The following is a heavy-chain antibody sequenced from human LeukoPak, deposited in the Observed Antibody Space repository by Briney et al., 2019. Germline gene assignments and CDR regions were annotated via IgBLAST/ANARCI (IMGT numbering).Heavy chain of an antibody. CDR2: ISAYNGNT. CDR3: ASRRYDSSGYYYFDY. D-gene: IGHD3-22*01. Sequence: GASVKVSCKASGYTFTGYYMHWVRQAPGQGLEWMGWISAYNGNTNYAQKLQGRVTMTTDTSTSTAYMELRSLRSDDTAVYYCASRRYDSSGYYYFDYWGQGTLVTVSS. J-gene: IGHJ4*02. CDR1: GYTFTGYY. V-gene: IGHV1-18*04.